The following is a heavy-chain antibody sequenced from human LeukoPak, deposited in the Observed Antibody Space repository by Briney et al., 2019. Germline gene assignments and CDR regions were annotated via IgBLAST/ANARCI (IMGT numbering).Heavy chain of an antibody. V-gene: IGHV3-7*01. D-gene: IGHD1-26*01. Sequence: PGGSLRLSCAASGFTFSSYWMSWVRQAPGKGLEWVANIKQDGGEKYYVDSVKGRFTISRDNAKNSLFLQMNGLRAEDTAVYYCTRLGGSYYTYWGQGTLVTVSS. J-gene: IGHJ4*02. CDR2: IKQDGGEK. CDR1: GFTFSSYW. CDR3: TRLGGSYYTY.